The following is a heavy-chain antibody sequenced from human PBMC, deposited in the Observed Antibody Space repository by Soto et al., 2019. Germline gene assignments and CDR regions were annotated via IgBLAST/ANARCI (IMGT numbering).Heavy chain of an antibody. J-gene: IGHJ4*02. V-gene: IGHV4-39*01. Sequence: KPSETLSLTCAVSGGSIRGSYYYWAWLRQSPGKGPEWIGSVFYTGFTSYNPSLESRFSVSVDTSKSQFSLKLGAVTAADTAVYYFATSQKGYNWNYFDHWGQGALVTVSS. D-gene: IGHD1-20*01. CDR1: GGSIRGSYYY. CDR3: ATSQKGYNWNYFDH. CDR2: VFYTGFT.